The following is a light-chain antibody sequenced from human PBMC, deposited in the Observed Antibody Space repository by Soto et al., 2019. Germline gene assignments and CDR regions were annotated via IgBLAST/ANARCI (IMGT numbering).Light chain of an antibody. CDR2: SDN. Sequence: QSALTQPPSASGTPGQRVTISCSGSSSNIGGNSVNWYQHLPGTAPKILMYSDNERPSGVPDRFSGSKSGTSASLAISGLQSEDEADYYCAALDYNLNGPVFGGGTKVTFL. V-gene: IGLV1-44*01. J-gene: IGLJ2*01. CDR3: AALDYNLNGPV. CDR1: SSNIGGNS.